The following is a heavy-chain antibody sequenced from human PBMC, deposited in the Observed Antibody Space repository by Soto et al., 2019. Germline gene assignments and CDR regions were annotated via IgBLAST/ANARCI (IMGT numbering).Heavy chain of an antibody. CDR1: GFTFSSYA. D-gene: IGHD6-6*01. Sequence: EVQLLESGGGLVQPGESLRLSCVASGFTFSSYAMSWVRQAPGKGLEWVSVISGSDDSTYYADSVKGRFTISRDNSKNTLYLQMNSLRAEDTAIYYCAKRSSSSTLDYWGQGTLVTVSS. CDR3: AKRSSSSTLDY. V-gene: IGHV3-23*01. J-gene: IGHJ4*02. CDR2: ISGSDDST.